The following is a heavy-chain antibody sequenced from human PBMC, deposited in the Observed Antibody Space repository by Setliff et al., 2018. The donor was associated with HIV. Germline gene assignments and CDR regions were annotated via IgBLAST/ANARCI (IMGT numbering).Heavy chain of an antibody. CDR3: ARETQQSYNIVAGYNYYYGIDV. Sequence: SETLSLTCNVSGASISNYYWTWIRQSPGKRLEWLGYITDSGNTNYNPSLRRRVTISADTSKNQVSLTLRSVTAADAAVYYCARETQQSYNIVAGYNYYYGIDVWGQGTTVTVSS. V-gene: IGHV4-59*01. J-gene: IGHJ6*02. D-gene: IGHD3-9*01. CDR2: ITDSGNT. CDR1: GASISNYY.